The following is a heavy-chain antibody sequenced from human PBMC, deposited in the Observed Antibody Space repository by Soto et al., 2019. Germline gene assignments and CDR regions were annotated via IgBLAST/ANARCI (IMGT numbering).Heavy chain of an antibody. CDR2: IWYDGSNE. D-gene: IGHD3-3*01. J-gene: IGHJ6*02. V-gene: IGHV3-33*01. CDR1: GFTFSDYG. CDR3: ARERRFLEWSVSYGMDV. Sequence: QVQLVESGGGVVQPGRSLRLSCAASGFTFSDYGMHWVRQAPGKGLEWVAMIWYDGSNENYADSVKGRFTISRDNSKNTRYLQMNSLRVEDTAVYYCARERRFLEWSVSYGMDVWGQGTTVTVSS.